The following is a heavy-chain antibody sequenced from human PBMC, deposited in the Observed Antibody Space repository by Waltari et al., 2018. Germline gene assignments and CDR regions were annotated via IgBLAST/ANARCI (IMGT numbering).Heavy chain of an antibody. J-gene: IGHJ4*02. V-gene: IGHV3-9*01. CDR3: AKDIGGYWNDLDY. CDR2: ISWNSGSI. Sequence: EVQLVESGGGLVQPGRSLRLSCAASGFTFDDYAMHLVRQAPGKGLEWVSGISWNSGSIGYADSVKGRFTISRDNAKNSLYLQMNSLRAEDTALYYCAKDIGGYWNDLDYWGQGTLVTVSS. D-gene: IGHD1-1*01. CDR1: GFTFDDYA.